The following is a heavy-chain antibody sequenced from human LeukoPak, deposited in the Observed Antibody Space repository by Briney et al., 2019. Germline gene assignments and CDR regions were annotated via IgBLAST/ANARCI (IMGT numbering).Heavy chain of an antibody. J-gene: IGHJ4*02. CDR3: ASGTLDYFDY. Sequence: SETLSLTCTVSGGSISSYYWSWTRQPPGKGLEWIGYIYYSGSTNYNPSLKSRVTISVDTSKNQFSLKLSSVTAADTAVYYCASGTLDYFDYWGQGTLVTVSS. CDR2: IYYSGST. D-gene: IGHD6-13*01. CDR1: GGSISSYY. V-gene: IGHV4-59*01.